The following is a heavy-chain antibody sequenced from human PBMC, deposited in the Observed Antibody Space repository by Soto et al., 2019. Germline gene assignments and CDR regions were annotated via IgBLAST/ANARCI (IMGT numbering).Heavy chain of an antibody. V-gene: IGHV3-66*01. CDR2: IYSGGST. CDR1: GFTVSSNY. J-gene: IGHJ6*02. Sequence: EVQLVESGGGLVQPGGSLRLSCAASGFTVSSNYMSWVRQAPGKGLEWVSVIYSGGSTYYADSVKGRFTISRDNSKNTLYIQMHSLSAEDTAVYYCARDMVRGMDVWGQGTTVTVSS. D-gene: IGHD3-10*01. CDR3: ARDMVRGMDV.